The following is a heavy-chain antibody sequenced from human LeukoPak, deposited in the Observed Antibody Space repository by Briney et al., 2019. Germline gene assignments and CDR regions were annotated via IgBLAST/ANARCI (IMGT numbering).Heavy chain of an antibody. V-gene: IGHV7-4-1*02. Sequence: AASVKVSCKASGYTFTSYAMNWVRQAPGQGLEWMGWINTNTGNPTYAQGFTGRFVFSLDTSVSTAYLQISSLKAEDTAVYYCARDLTHSSSWYRGDYWGQGTLVTVSS. D-gene: IGHD6-13*01. J-gene: IGHJ4*02. CDR1: GYTFTSYA. CDR2: INTNTGNP. CDR3: ARDLTHSSSWYRGDY.